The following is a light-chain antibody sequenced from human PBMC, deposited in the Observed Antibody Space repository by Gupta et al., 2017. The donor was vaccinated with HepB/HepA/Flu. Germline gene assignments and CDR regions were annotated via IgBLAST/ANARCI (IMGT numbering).Light chain of an antibody. J-gene: IGKJ2*04. V-gene: IGKV1-39*01. CDR1: QRISSY. CDR2: AAS. Sequence: IQMTQSPSSLSASVGDRVTITCRASQRISSYLNWYQQKPGKAPKLLIYAASSVQSGVPSRFGGRGSGRECALSSRRLEPEEVATDYWQQGYSTPCSFGQGTKLEIK. CDR3: QQGYSTPCS.